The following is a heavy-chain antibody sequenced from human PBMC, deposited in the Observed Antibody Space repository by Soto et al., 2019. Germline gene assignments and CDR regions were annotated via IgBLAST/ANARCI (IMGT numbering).Heavy chain of an antibody. Sequence: ASVKVSCKASGYTLSDYFIHWVRQAPGQGLEWMGWINPDSGTPYYAQKFKGRVTMTRDTSLGTAYLQMNSLTTEDTAVYYCTSLKYGIDYWGQGTLVTVSS. D-gene: IGHD2-2*01. CDR2: INPDSGTP. V-gene: IGHV1-2*02. CDR1: GYTLSDYF. CDR3: TSLKYGIDY. J-gene: IGHJ4*02.